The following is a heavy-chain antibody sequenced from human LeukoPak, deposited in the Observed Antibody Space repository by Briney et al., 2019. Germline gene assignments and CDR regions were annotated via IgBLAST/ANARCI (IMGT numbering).Heavy chain of an antibody. D-gene: IGHD4-11*01. CDR2: IYYSGST. V-gene: IGHV4-59*08. CDR3: AGTTVTTSNWFDP. Sequence: PSESLSLTCTVSGGSISSYYWSWIRQPPGKGLEWMGYIYYSGSTNYNPSLKSRVPISVDTSKNQFSLKLSSVTAADTAVYYCAGTTVTTSNWFDPWGQGTLVTVSS. J-gene: IGHJ5*02. CDR1: GGSISSYY.